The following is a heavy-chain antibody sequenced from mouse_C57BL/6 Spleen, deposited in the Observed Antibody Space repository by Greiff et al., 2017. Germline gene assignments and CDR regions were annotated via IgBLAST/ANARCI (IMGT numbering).Heavy chain of an antibody. Sequence: QVQLQQSGAELVKPGASVKISCKASGYAFSSYWMNWVKQRPGQGLEWIGQIYPGDGDTNYNGTFKGKATLTADKSSSTAYMQLSSLTSEDSAVYFCTRRSNYGSYYYAMDYWGQGTSGTVSS. D-gene: IGHD2-5*01. CDR3: TRRSNYGSYYYAMDY. CDR2: IYPGDGDT. CDR1: GYAFSSYW. V-gene: IGHV1-80*01. J-gene: IGHJ4*01.